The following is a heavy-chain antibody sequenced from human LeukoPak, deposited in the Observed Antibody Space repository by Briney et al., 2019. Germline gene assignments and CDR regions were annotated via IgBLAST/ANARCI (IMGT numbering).Heavy chain of an antibody. J-gene: IGHJ4*02. D-gene: IGHD1-1*01. Sequence: GGSLRLSCAASGVSFGSYWMHWVRQAPGKGLVCVSRIKSDGSSTSNADSVKGGFTTARDDAKKTLYLEMNSLRAEDTAVYYCVRAYNSHFDYWGQGALVTVSS. CDR2: IKSDGSST. V-gene: IGHV3-74*01. CDR1: GVSFGSYW. CDR3: VRAYNSHFDY.